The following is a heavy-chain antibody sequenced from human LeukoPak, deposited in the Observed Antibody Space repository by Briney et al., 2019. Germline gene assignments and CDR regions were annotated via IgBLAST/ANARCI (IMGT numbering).Heavy chain of an antibody. V-gene: IGHV3-30*02. D-gene: IGHD1-26*01. J-gene: IGHJ6*03. CDR3: ARDATLSGSYYYYMDV. CDR2: IRYDGSNK. CDR1: GFTFSSYG. Sequence: GGSLRLSCAASGFTFSSYGMHWVRQAPGKGLEWVAFIRYDGSNKYYADSVKGRFTISRDNAKNSLHLQMNSLRAEDTALYYCARDATLSGSYYYYMDVWGKGTTVTVSS.